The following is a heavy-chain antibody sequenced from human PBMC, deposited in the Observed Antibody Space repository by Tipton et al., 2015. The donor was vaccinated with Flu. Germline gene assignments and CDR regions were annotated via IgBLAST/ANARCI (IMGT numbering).Heavy chain of an antibody. CDR1: GGSISSGNW. CDR3: ARRDYSNYVSEPKNWFDP. D-gene: IGHD4-11*01. J-gene: IGHJ5*02. V-gene: IGHV4-4*02. Sequence: TLSLTCVVSGGSISSGNWWSWVRQPPGKGLEWIGQISHSGDTNYDPPLMSRVTISVDRSKNQFSLKLSSVTAADTAMYYCARRDYSNYVSEPKNWFDPWGQGILVTVSS. CDR2: ISHSGDT.